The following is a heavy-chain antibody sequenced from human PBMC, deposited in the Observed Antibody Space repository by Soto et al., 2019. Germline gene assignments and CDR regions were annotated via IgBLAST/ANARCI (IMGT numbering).Heavy chain of an antibody. CDR1: GFTFTRYS. CDR2: ISSTTSYI. CDR3: ARESEDLSSNLDY. V-gene: IGHV3-21*06. J-gene: IGHJ4*02. Sequence: AGGSLRLSCAASGFTFTRYSMNWVRQAPGKGLEWVASISSTTSYIYYGESLKGRLTISRDNAKNSMYLQMNTLRAEDTAVYYCARESEDLSSNLDYWGQGTLVTVSS.